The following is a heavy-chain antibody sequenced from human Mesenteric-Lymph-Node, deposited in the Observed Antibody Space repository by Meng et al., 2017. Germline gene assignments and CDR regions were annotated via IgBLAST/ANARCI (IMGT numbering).Heavy chain of an antibody. J-gene: IGHJ4*02. CDR1: GFTFASYA. V-gene: IGHV3-30*03. Sequence: VQLVDSGGGVVRPGGCLRLSCAASGFTFASYALQWVRQVTGKGLEWVAVILCDGSNKFYADSVKSRFTISRDNYRNTLYLQMNSLRPEDTAVYYCFWLGESHNWGQGALVTVSS. D-gene: IGHD3-10*01. CDR3: FWLGESHN. CDR2: ILCDGSNK.